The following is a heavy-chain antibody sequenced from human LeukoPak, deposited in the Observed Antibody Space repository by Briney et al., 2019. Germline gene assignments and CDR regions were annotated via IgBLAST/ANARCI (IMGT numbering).Heavy chain of an antibody. CDR2: IYSSGST. V-gene: IGHV4-59*01. CDR3: ARGGGGWPSFDY. Sequence: SETLSLTCTVSGGSISSYYWSWIRQPPGKGVEWIGYIYSSGSTNYNPSLKSRVTISVDTSKNQFSLKLSSVTAADTAVYYCARGGGGWPSFDYWGQGTLVTVSS. CDR1: GGSISSYY. J-gene: IGHJ4*02. D-gene: IGHD6-19*01.